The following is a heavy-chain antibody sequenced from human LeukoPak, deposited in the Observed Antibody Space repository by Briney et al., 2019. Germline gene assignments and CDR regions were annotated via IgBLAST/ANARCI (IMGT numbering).Heavy chain of an antibody. V-gene: IGHV3-48*01. CDR1: GFTFSSYS. CDR2: ISSSSSTI. D-gene: IGHD6-13*01. Sequence: GGSLRLSCAASGFTFSSYSMNWVRQAPGKGLEWVSYISSSSSTIYYADSVKGRFTISRDNAKNSLYLQMNSLRAEDTAVYYCARDCQGSSWAGGAFDIWGQGTMVTVSS. CDR3: ARDCQGSSWAGGAFDI. J-gene: IGHJ3*02.